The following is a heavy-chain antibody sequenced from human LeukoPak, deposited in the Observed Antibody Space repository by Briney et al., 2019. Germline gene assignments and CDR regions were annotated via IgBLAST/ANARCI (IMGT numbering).Heavy chain of an antibody. J-gene: IGHJ4*02. V-gene: IGHV3-21*01. CDR1: GFTLSSHS. D-gene: IGHD2-15*01. Sequence: GGSLRLSCAASGFTLSSHSMNWVRQAPGKGLEWVASISSSSSYIYYADSVKGRFTISRDNAKNSLFLQMNSLRAEDTAVYYCARDRYCSGGSCYYFDYWGQGTLVTVSS. CDR2: ISSSSSYI. CDR3: ARDRYCSGGSCYYFDY.